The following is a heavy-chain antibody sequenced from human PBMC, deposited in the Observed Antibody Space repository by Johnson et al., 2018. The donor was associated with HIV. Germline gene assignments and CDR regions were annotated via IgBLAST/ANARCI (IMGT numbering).Heavy chain of an antibody. Sequence: QMQLVESGGGVVQPGASLRLSCAASGFTFSSYGMHWVRQAPGKGLEWVAFIRYDGSNNYYADPVKGRFTISRDNPKHPLYLQMNSLRVEDTAVYYCAKDIRLVSAYYDILSGTSFDAFDIWGQGTMVTVSS. D-gene: IGHD3-9*01. J-gene: IGHJ3*02. V-gene: IGHV3-30*02. CDR1: GFTFSSYG. CDR2: IRYDGSNN. CDR3: AKDIRLVSAYYDILSGTSFDAFDI.